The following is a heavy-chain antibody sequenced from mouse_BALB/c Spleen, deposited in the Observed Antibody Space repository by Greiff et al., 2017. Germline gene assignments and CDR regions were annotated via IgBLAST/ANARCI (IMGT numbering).Heavy chain of an antibody. J-gene: IGHJ2*01. CDR2: IYPGSGST. Sequence: QVQLQQSGPELVKPGASVKMSCKASGYTFTDYVISWVKQRTGQGLEWIGAIYPGSGSTYYNEKFKGKATLTADKSSNTAYMQLSSLTSEDSAVYYCARKEFITTVVATDYFDYWGQGTTLTVSS. CDR3: ARKEFITTVVATDYFDY. V-gene: IGHV1-77*01. D-gene: IGHD1-1*01. CDR1: GYTFTDYV.